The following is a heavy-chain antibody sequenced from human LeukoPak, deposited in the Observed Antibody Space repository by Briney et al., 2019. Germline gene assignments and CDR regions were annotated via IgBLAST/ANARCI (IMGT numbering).Heavy chain of an antibody. CDR3: ARRGCSSTSCYPYYFDY. Sequence: RSSETLSLTCAVYGGSFSGYYWSWIRQPPGKGLEWIGYIYYSGSTNYNPSLKSRVTISVDTSKNQFSLKLSSVTAADTAVYYCARRGCSSTSCYPYYFDYWGQGTLVTVSS. CDR1: GGSFSGYY. CDR2: IYYSGST. J-gene: IGHJ4*02. V-gene: IGHV4-59*08. D-gene: IGHD2-2*01.